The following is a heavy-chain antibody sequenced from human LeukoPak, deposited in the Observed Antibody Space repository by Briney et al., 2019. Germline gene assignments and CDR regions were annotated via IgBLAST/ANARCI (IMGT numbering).Heavy chain of an antibody. CDR3: ARGVTPSDWFDP. J-gene: IGHJ5*02. Sequence: SETLSLTCTVSGDSISPYYWSWIRQPPGKGLEWIAYIYHSGSTTYSPSLKSRVNISVDMSKNQFSLKLSSVTAADTAVYYCARGVTPSDWFDPWGQGTLVTVSS. V-gene: IGHV4-59*01. CDR1: GDSISPYY. D-gene: IGHD3-16*02. CDR2: IYHSGST.